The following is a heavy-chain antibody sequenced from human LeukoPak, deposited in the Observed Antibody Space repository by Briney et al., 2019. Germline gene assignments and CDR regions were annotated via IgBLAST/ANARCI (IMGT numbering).Heavy chain of an antibody. J-gene: IGHJ4*02. CDR3: ARHCSGGSCYVDY. D-gene: IGHD2-15*01. CDR2: IYPGDSDT. Sequence: KVSCKASGYAFTSYWIGWVRQMPGKGLEWMGIIYPGDSDTRYSPSFQGQVTISADKSISTAYLQWSSLKASDTAMYYCARHCSGGSCYVDYWGQGTLVTVSS. CDR1: GYAFTSYW. V-gene: IGHV5-51*01.